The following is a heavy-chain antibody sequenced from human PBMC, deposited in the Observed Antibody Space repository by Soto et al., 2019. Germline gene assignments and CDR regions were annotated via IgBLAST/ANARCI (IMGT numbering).Heavy chain of an antibody. V-gene: IGHV3-48*02. J-gene: IGHJ6*02. CDR3: ARDAIQLWPLSYYGMYV. Sequence: EVQLVESGGGLVQPGGSLRLSCAASGFTFSSYSMNWVRQAPGKGLEWVSYISSSSSTIYYADSVKGRFTISRDNAKNSLYLQMNSLRDEDTAVYYCARDAIQLWPLSYYGMYVWGQGTTVTVSS. D-gene: IGHD5-18*01. CDR2: ISSSSSTI. CDR1: GFTFSSYS.